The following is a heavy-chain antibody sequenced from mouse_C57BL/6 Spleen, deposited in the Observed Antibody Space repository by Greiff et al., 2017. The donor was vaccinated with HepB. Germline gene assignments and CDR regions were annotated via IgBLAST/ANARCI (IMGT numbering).Heavy chain of an antibody. V-gene: IGHV1-82*01. J-gene: IGHJ4*01. D-gene: IGHD1-1*01. CDR1: GYAFSSSW. CDR3: ARSPITTVVPMDY. Sequence: VQVVESGPELVKPGASVKISCKASGYAFSSSWMNWVKQRPGKGLEWIGRIYPGDGDTNYNGKFKGKATLTADKSSSTAYMQLSSLTSEDSAVYFCARSPITTVVPMDYWGQGTSVTVSS. CDR2: IYPGDGDT.